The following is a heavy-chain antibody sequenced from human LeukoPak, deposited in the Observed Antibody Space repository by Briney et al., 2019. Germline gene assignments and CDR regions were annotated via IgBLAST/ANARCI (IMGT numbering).Heavy chain of an antibody. CDR3: ARFQDNGDYFDH. J-gene: IGHJ4*02. D-gene: IGHD4-17*01. CDR2: IYYSGTA. V-gene: IGHV4-39*01. Sequence: SETLSLTCSVSGGSISRDTYYWSWIRQPPGKRLEWIGIIYYSGTAYYNPSLKGRVPMFVDTSKHQFSLKLTSVTATDTAVYYCARFQDNGDYFDHWGQGSLVTVSS. CDR1: GGSISRDTYY.